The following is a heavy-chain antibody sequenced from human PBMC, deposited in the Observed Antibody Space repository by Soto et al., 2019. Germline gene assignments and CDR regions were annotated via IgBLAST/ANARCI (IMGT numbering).Heavy chain of an antibody. CDR3: ARRCYYYDSSGCLNWFDP. J-gene: IGHJ5*02. V-gene: IGHV1-69*01. CDR2: IIPIFGTA. D-gene: IGHD3-22*01. Sequence: QVQLVQSGAEVKKPGSSVKVSCKASGGTFSSYAISWVRQAPGQGLELMGGIIPIFGTANYAQKFQGRVTITADESTSTAYMELSSLRSEDTAVYYCARRCYYYDSSGCLNWFDPWGQGTLVTVSS. CDR1: GGTFSSYA.